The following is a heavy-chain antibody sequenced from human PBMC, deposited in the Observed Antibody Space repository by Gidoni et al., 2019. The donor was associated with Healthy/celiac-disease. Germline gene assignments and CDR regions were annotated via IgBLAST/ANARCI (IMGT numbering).Heavy chain of an antibody. CDR2: INHSGST. D-gene: IGHD6-19*01. CDR1: GWSFSGYY. V-gene: IGHV4-34*01. J-gene: IGHJ4*02. CDR3: ARGLRYSSGWYGF. Sequence: QVQLQQWGAGLLKPSETLAPTRPVHGWSFSGYYWSWIRQPPGKGLEWIGEINHSGSTNYNPSLKSRVTISVDTSKNQFSLKLSSVTAADTAVYYCARGLRYSSGWYGFWGQGTLVTVSS.